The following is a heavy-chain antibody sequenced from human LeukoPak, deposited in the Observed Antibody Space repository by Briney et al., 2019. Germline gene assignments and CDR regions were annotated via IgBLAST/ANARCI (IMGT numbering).Heavy chain of an antibody. Sequence: PGGSLRLSCAASGFTFISYAMSLVRQAPGKGLEWVSAISGSGGSTYYADSVKGRFTISIDNSKNTLYLQMNSLRAEDTAVNYVEKDLGSNYEYYYYYMDVWGKGITVTVSS. V-gene: IGHV3-23*01. CDR2: ISGSGGST. D-gene: IGHD4-11*01. CDR3: EKDLGSNYEYYYYYMDV. J-gene: IGHJ6*03. CDR1: GFTFISYA.